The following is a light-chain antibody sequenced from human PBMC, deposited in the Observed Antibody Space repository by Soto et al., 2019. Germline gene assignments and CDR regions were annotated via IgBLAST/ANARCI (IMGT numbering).Light chain of an antibody. Sequence: DIQMTQSPSSVSASVGDTVTITCRASQGIYSRLAWYQQKPGKAPELLIYATSTSQNGVPSRFSGSGFGTCFTRSISSLQPEDSGSYFCRQTDDFPLTFGGGAKVDI. CDR3: RQTDDFPLT. CDR1: QGIYSR. J-gene: IGKJ4*01. V-gene: IGKV1D-12*01. CDR2: ATS.